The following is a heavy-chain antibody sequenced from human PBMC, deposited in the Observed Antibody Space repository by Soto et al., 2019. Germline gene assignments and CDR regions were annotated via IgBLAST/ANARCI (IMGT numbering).Heavy chain of an antibody. V-gene: IGHV3-74*01. CDR2: INSDGSST. D-gene: IGHD5-18*01. Sequence: EVQLMESGGGLVQPGGSLRLSCAASGFTFTSYWMHWVRQAPGKGLVWVSRINSDGSSTVYVDSVKGRFTISRDNAKNTLYLQMNSQRAEDTAVYYCTRSITGYSYADTWGQGTLVTVSS. CDR1: GFTFTSYW. J-gene: IGHJ5*02. CDR3: TRSITGYSYADT.